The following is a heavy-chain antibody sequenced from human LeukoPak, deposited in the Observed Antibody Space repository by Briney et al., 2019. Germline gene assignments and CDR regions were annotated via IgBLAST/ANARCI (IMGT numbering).Heavy chain of an antibody. CDR1: GGSINSYY. V-gene: IGHV4-59*01. CDR2: ISYSGST. D-gene: IGHD6-6*01. CDR3: ARDGCGSSSCLDY. Sequence: SETLSLTCTVSGGSINSYYWSWIRQPPGKGLEWIGYISYSGSTNYNPSLKSRVTISVDTSKNQFSLKLGSVTAADTAVYYCARDGCGSSSCLDYWGQGTLVTVSS. J-gene: IGHJ4*02.